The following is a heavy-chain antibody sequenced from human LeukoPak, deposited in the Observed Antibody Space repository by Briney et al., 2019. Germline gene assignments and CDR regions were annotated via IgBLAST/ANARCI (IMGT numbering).Heavy chain of an antibody. Sequence: SETLSLTCAVSGGSISSSNWWSRVRQPPGKGLEWIGEIYHSGSTNYNPSLKSRVTISVDKSKNQFSLKLSSVTAADTAVYYCARSDYYDSSGYNAFDIWGQGTMVTVSS. D-gene: IGHD3-22*01. CDR1: GGSISSSNW. J-gene: IGHJ3*02. CDR2: IYHSGST. V-gene: IGHV4-4*02. CDR3: ARSDYYDSSGYNAFDI.